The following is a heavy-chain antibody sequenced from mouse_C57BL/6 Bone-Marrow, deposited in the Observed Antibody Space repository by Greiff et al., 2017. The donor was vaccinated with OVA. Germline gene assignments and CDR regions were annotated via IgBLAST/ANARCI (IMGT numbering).Heavy chain of an antibody. V-gene: IGHV1-9*01. CDR1: GYTFTGYW. CDR2: ILPGSGST. Sequence: VQLQQSGAELMKPGASVKLSCKATGYTFTGYWIEWVKQRPGHGLEWIGEILPGSGSTNYNEKFKGKATFTADTSSNTAYMQLSSLTTEDSAIYDCARRGDYGSSSYYAMDYWGQGTSVTVSS. D-gene: IGHD1-1*01. CDR3: ARRGDYGSSSYYAMDY. J-gene: IGHJ4*01.